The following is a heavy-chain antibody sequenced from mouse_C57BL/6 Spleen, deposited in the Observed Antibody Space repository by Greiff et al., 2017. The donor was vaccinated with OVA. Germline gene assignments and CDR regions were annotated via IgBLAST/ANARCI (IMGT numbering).Heavy chain of an antibody. CDR2: IYPGDGDT. CDR3: ARSPTTVVATRGAMDY. CDR1: GYAFSSYW. D-gene: IGHD1-1*01. J-gene: IGHJ4*01. V-gene: IGHV1-80*01. Sequence: QVQLQQSGAELVKPGASVKISCKASGYAFSSYWLNWVKQRPGKGLEWIGQIYPGDGDTNYNGKFKGKATLTADKSSSTAYMQLSSLTSEDSAVYFCARSPTTVVATRGAMDYWGQGTSVTVSS.